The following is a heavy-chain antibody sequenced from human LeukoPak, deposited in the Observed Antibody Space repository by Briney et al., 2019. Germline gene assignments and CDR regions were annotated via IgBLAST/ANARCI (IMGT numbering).Heavy chain of an antibody. CDR3: ARKGYYMDV. V-gene: IGHV4-59*01. J-gene: IGHJ6*03. Sequence: SETLSLTCTASGGSISSYYWSWIRQPPGKGLEWIGYIYYSGSTNYNPSLKSRVTISVDTSKNQFSLKLSSVTAADTAVYYCARKGYYMDVWGKGTTVTVSS. CDR2: IYYSGST. CDR1: GGSISSYY.